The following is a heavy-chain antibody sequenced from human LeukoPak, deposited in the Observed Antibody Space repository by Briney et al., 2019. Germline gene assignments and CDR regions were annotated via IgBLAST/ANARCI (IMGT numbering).Heavy chain of an antibody. CDR2: IYSGGST. CDR1: GFTFRNYG. V-gene: IGHV3-NL1*01. J-gene: IGHJ4*02. D-gene: IGHD6-13*01. Sequence: GGSLRLSCVASGFTFRNYGMHWVRQAPGKGLEWVSVIYSGGSTYYADSVKGRFTISRDNFKNTLYLQMNSLRAEDTAVYYCSVGSWPLGYWGQGTLVTVSS. CDR3: SVGSWPLGY.